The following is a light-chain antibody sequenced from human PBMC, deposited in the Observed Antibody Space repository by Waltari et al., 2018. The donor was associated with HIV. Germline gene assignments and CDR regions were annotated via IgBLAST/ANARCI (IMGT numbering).Light chain of an antibody. V-gene: IGKV4-1*01. J-gene: IGKJ2*01. CDR2: GAS. CDR3: QQYHRVPYT. Sequence: DVVVTQSPASLAVSVGETATLNCKSTQSLLTRSENKNFLAWYQQKPGQRPKLLIYGASTRQSGVPDRFSGSGSGTDFTLTISTLQAEDVSVYYCQQYHRVPYTFGQGTKLQIK. CDR1: QSLLTRSENKNF.